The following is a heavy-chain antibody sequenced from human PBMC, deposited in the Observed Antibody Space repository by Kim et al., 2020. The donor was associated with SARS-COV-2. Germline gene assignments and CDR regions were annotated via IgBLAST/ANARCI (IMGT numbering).Heavy chain of an antibody. Sequence: SVKGRFTISRDNFKNTLYLQMNSLRAEDTAVFHCAKDQGHIRGNYFNAFDIWGQGTVVTVSS. V-gene: IGHV3-23*01. D-gene: IGHD1-26*01. J-gene: IGHJ3*02. CDR3: AKDQGHIRGNYFNAFDI.